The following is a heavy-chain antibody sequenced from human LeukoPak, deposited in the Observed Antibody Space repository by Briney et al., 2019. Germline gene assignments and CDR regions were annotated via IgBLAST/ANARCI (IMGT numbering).Heavy chain of an antibody. CDR2: IYSSGDT. J-gene: IGHJ4*02. V-gene: IGHV4-4*07. D-gene: IGHD3-10*01. Sequence: SETLSLTCTVSGGPITTYYWSWIRQPAGKGLEWIGRIYSSGDTNYNPSLKSRVTLSVDMSKNQFSLKLSSVTAADTAVYYCARARPFYGSGSYNYFDYWGQGTLVTVSS. CDR1: GGPITTYY. CDR3: ARARPFYGSGSYNYFDY.